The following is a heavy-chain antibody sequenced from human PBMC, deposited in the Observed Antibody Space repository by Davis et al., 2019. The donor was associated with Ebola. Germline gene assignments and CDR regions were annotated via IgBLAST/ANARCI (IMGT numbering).Heavy chain of an antibody. CDR2: INPSGGST. CDR1: GYTFTSYY. D-gene: IGHD1-1*01. CDR3: ARPSPTGGGFDY. Sequence: AASVKVSCRASGYTFTSYYMHWVRQAPGQGLEWMGIINPSGGSTSYAQKFQGKVTMTRDTSTSTVYMELSSLRSEDTAVYYCARPSPTGGGFDYWGQGTLVTVSS. V-gene: IGHV1-46*01. J-gene: IGHJ4*02.